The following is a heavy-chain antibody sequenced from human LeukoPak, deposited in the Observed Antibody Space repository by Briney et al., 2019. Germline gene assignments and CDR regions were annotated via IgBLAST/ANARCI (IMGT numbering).Heavy chain of an antibody. D-gene: IGHD1-26*01. CDR1: GFTFSSYE. J-gene: IGHJ4*02. CDR2: INSSGSTI. CDR3: EGERGPPSRVGY. V-gene: IGHV3-48*03. Sequence: GGSLRLSCAASGFTFSSYEMNWVRQAPGKGLEWVSYINSSGSTIYYADSVRGRFTISRDNAKNSLYLRMNSLRAEDTAVYYCEGERGPPSRVGYWGQGTLVTVSS.